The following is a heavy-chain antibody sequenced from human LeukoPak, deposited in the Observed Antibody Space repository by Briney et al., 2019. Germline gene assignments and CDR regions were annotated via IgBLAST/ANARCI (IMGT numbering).Heavy chain of an antibody. Sequence: GESLKISCKGPGYSFTSYWISWVRQMPGKGLEWMGRIDPSDSYTNYSPSFQGHVTISADKSISTAYLQWSSLKASDTAMYYCARAGGPYYLSSGWYGFDYWGQGTLVTVSS. CDR2: IDPSDSYT. D-gene: IGHD6-19*01. J-gene: IGHJ4*02. CDR3: ARAGGPYYLSSGWYGFDY. V-gene: IGHV5-10-1*01. CDR1: GYSFTSYW.